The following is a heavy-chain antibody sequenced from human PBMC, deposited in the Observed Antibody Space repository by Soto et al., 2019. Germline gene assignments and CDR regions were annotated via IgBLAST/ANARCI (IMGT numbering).Heavy chain of an antibody. Sequence: QVQLVQSGAGVKKPGASVKVSCKASGYNFTSYAMHWVRQAPGQSLEWMGWINAGNGNTKYSQKFQGRVTITRDSSVSTAYMELHRLRPADTAVYYCASSYVSDYRYFDLWGRGTLVTVSS. D-gene: IGHD3-10*02. V-gene: IGHV1-3*01. CDR3: ASSYVSDYRYFDL. CDR2: INAGNGNT. CDR1: GYNFTSYA. J-gene: IGHJ2*01.